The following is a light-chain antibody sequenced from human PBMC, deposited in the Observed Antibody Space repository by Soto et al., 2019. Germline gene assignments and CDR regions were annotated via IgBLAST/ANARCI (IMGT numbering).Light chain of an antibody. CDR3: QESPRT. Sequence: EIVLTQSPGTLSLSPGERATRSCRASHSVNSNYLAWYQQKRGQAPRLLIYGASSRATGIPDRFSGSGSGTDFTLTISRLEPEDFAVYYCQESPRTFGQGTKVDIK. J-gene: IGKJ1*01. V-gene: IGKV3-20*01. CDR2: GAS. CDR1: HSVNSNY.